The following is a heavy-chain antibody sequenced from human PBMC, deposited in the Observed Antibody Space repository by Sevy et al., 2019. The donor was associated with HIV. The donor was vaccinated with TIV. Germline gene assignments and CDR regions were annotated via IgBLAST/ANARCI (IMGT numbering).Heavy chain of an antibody. D-gene: IGHD2-2*01. J-gene: IGHJ4*02. CDR1: GGTFSSYA. CDR2: IIPIFGTA. CDR3: ARSVVVVPAARSTQYYFDY. Sequence: VKVSCKASGGTFSSYAISWVRQAPGQGLEWIGGIIPIFGTANYAQKFQGRVTITADESTSTAYMELSSLRSEDTAVYYCARSVVVVPAARSTQYYFDYWGQGTLVTVSS. V-gene: IGHV1-69*01.